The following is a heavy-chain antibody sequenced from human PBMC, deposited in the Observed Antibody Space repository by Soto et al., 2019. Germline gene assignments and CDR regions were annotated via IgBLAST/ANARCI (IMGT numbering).Heavy chain of an antibody. CDR1: GFTFDDYA. D-gene: IGHD6-19*01. Sequence: EVQLVESGGGLVQPCRYLRLSCAAYGFTFDDYALHWVRQAPVKGLEWVSGISWNSGSIGYADSVKCRFTISRDNAKNSRYLQMNSLRAEDTALYYCAKKAGCHASVYFDYWFQGTLVTV. V-gene: IGHV3-9*01. J-gene: IGHJ4*02. CDR2: ISWNSGSI. CDR3: AKKAGCHASVYFDY.